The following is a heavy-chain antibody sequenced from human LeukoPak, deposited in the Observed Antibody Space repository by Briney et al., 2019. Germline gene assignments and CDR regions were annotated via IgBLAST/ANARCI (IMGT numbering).Heavy chain of an antibody. V-gene: IGHV1-69*05. CDR1: GGTFSSYA. Sequence: GASVKVSCKASGGTFSSYAISWVRQAPGQGLEWMGGIIPIFGTANYAQKFQGRVTITTDESTSTAYMKLSSLRSEDTAVYYCARSPGLRNWFDPWGQGTLVTVSS. CDR2: IIPIFGTA. CDR3: ARSPGLRNWFDP. J-gene: IGHJ5*02.